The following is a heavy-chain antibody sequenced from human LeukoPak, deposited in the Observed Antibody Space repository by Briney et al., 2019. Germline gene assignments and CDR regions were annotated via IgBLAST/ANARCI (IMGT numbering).Heavy chain of an antibody. Sequence: GGSLRLSCAASGFIFSDYAMHWVRQAPGKGLEWVALISYDGSNKYYGDSVKGRFTISRDNAKNSLYLQMNSLRAEDTAVYYCAELGITMIGGVWGKGTTVTISS. V-gene: IGHV3-30*04. J-gene: IGHJ6*04. CDR2: ISYDGSNK. D-gene: IGHD3-10*02. CDR1: GFIFSDYA. CDR3: AELGITMIGGV.